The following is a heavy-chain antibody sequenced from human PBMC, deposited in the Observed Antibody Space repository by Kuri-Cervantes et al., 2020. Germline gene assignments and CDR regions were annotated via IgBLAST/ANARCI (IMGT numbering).Heavy chain of an antibody. CDR1: GGTFSSYA. CDR3: SRSSSVYNWFDP. J-gene: IGHJ5*02. CDR2: IIPIFGTA. D-gene: IGHD6-6*01. V-gene: IGHV1-69*13. Sequence: SVKVSCKASGGTFSSYAISWVRQAPGQGLEWMGGIIPIFGTANYAQKFQGRVTITADESTSTAYMELSSLRSEDTAVYYCSRSSSVYNWFDPWGQGTLVTVSS.